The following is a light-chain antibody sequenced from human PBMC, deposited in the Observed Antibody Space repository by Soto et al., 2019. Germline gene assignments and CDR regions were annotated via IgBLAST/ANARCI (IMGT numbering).Light chain of an antibody. V-gene: IGKV3-20*01. Sequence: ENVLTQSPGTLSLSPGERATLSCRASQSVSSSYLAWYQQKPGQAPRLLIYGASRRATGIPDRFSGSGSGTDCTLTISTLEPDDFAMYYGHQYGTSPPVTFGQGTRLEIK. J-gene: IGKJ5*01. CDR1: QSVSSSY. CDR2: GAS. CDR3: HQYGTSPPVT.